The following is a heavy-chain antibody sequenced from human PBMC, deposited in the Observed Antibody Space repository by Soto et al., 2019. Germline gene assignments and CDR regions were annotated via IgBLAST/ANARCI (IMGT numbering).Heavy chain of an antibody. CDR1: GFTFSSYA. J-gene: IGHJ4*02. D-gene: IGHD6-19*01. V-gene: IGHV3-30-3*01. CDR2: ISYDGSNK. Sequence: PVGSLRLSCAASGFTFSSYAMHWVRQAPGKGLEWVAVISYDGSNKYYADSVKGRFTISRDNSKNTLYLQMNSLRAEDTAVYYCARQWLVLSYFDYWGQGTLVTVSS. CDR3: ARQWLVLSYFDY.